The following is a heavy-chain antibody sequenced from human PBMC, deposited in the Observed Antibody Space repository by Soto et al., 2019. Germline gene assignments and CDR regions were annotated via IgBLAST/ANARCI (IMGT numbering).Heavy chain of an antibody. J-gene: IGHJ4*02. CDR3: ARGYGYFRQ. CDR2: ISQGGRA. D-gene: IGHD4-17*01. V-gene: IGHV4-34*01. CDR1: GNSISGYF. Sequence: SETLSVTCDVSGNSISGYFCNWLRQPPGKGLEWIGEISQGGRARYNPSLETRITISVDTSKTQFSLNLTSVTDEDTAVYYCARGYGYFRQWGQGALVTVSS.